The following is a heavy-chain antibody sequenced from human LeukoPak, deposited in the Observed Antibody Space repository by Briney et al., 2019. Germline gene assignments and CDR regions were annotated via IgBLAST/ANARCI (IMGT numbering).Heavy chain of an antibody. V-gene: IGHV3-23*01. CDR1: GFTFSNFA. CDR3: AREGLLEGATAAPDY. Sequence: PGGSLRLSCAASGFTFSNFAMSWVRQPPGKGLEWVSAITNSGGTTYYADSVKGRFTISRDNAKNSLHLQMNSLRVEDTAVYYCAREGLLEGATAAPDYWGQGTLVTVSS. CDR2: ITNSGGTT. D-gene: IGHD1-26*01. J-gene: IGHJ4*02.